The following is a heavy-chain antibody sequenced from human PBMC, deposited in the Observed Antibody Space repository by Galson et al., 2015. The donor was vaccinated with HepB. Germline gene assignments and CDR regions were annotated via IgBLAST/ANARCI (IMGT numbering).Heavy chain of an antibody. CDR3: ARSEAVGNLRGVIPRGWFDP. J-gene: IGHJ5*02. Sequence: SVKVSCKASGYAFTSYAMHWVRQAPGQRLEWMGWINAGNGNTKYSQKFQGRVTITRDTSASTAYMELSSLRSEDTAVYYCARSEAVGNLRGVIPRGWFDPWGQGTLVTVSS. CDR2: INAGNGNT. D-gene: IGHD3-10*01. CDR1: GYAFTSYA. V-gene: IGHV1-3*01.